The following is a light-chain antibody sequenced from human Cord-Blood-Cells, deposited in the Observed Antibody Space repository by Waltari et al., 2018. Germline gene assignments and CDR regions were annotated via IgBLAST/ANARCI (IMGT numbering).Light chain of an antibody. Sequence: EIVLTQYPATLSLSPGERATLSCRDSQSVSSYLAWYQQKPGQAPRLLIYDASNRATGIPARFSCSGSGTDFTLTISSLEPEDFAVYYCQQRSNWPPFTFGPGTKVDIK. CDR1: QSVSSY. V-gene: IGKV3-11*01. J-gene: IGKJ3*01. CDR2: DAS. CDR3: QQRSNWPPFT.